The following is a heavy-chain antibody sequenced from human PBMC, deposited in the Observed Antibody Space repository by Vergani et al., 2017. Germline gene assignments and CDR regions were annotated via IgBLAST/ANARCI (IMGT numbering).Heavy chain of an antibody. J-gene: IGHJ5*02. D-gene: IGHD3-10*01. V-gene: IGHV4-59*01. Sequence: QVQLQESGPGLVKPSETLSLTCTVSGGSISSYYWSWIRQPPGKGLEWFGYIYYSGSTNYNPSLKSRVTISVDTSKNQFSLKLSSVTAADTAVYYCASQTMVRGVNWFDPWGQGTLVTVSS. CDR2: IYYSGST. CDR1: GGSISSYY. CDR3: ASQTMVRGVNWFDP.